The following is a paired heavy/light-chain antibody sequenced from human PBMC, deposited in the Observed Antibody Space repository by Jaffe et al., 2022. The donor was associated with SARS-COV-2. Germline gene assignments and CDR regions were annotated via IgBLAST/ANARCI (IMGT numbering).Light chain of an antibody. V-gene: IGLV3-1*01. CDR2: EDT. J-gene: IGLJ1*01. CDR1: KLGNKY. CDR3: QAWDSSTGV. Sequence: SYALTQPPSLSVSPGQTATITCSGDKLGNKYVCWYQQKPGQSPVLVIYEDTKRPSGIPERLSGSNSGNTATLTISGTQAMDEADYYCQAWDSSTGVFGTGTKVTVL.
Heavy chain of an antibody. J-gene: IGHJ4*02. CDR3: ARTGGVRCRSGSCSFTDSYFDY. Sequence: QVQLVQSGAEAKKPGSSVKVSCKASGGTFSSYALSWVRQAPGQGLEWMGGIIPIYGTANYAQRFQGRVTITADESTSTAYMDLSSLRSEDTAVYYCARTGGVRCRSGSCSFTDSYFDYWGQGTLVTVSS. V-gene: IGHV1-69*01. CDR1: GGTFSSYA. D-gene: IGHD2-15*01. CDR2: IIPIYGTA.